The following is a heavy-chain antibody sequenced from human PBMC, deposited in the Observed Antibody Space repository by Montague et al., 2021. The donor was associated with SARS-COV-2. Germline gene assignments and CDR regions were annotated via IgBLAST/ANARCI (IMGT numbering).Heavy chain of an antibody. Sequence: SETLSLTCAVYGGSISGYYRSRIRQLPGEELVWSGGISYSRSTNYNPPLKRRVTITIDTSKSQLSLRLSSVIAADTAVYYCARFAYRLLFIASYYGMDVWGQGTTVTVSS. CDR1: GGSISGYY. CDR2: ISYSRST. CDR3: ARFAYRLLFIASYYGMDV. J-gene: IGHJ6*02. D-gene: IGHD2-2*01. V-gene: IGHV4-34*01.